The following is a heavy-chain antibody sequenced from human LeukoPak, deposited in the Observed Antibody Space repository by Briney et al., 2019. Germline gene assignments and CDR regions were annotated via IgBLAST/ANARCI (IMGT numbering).Heavy chain of an antibody. CDR2: ISGSGGST. Sequence: GGSLRLSCAASGFTFSSYAMSWVRQAPGKGLEWVSAISGSGGSTYYADSVKGRFTISRDNPKNTLYLQMNSLRAEDTAVYYCAGKGLVGTYYYYYMDVWGKGTTVTVSS. D-gene: IGHD1-14*01. CDR1: GFTFSSYA. V-gene: IGHV3-23*01. J-gene: IGHJ6*03. CDR3: AGKGLVGTYYYYYMDV.